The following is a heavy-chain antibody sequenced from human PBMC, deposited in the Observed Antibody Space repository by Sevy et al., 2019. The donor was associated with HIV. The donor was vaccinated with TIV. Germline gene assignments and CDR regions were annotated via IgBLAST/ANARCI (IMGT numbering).Heavy chain of an antibody. Sequence: ASVKVSCKASGYTFTGYSMHWVRQAPGQGLEWMGWINRNSGGTNYAQKFQGRVTMTRDTSISTAYMELSRLRSDDTAVYHCVRWGCSSTSCYVVGLYYYYYMDVWGKGTTVTVSS. V-gene: IGHV1-2*02. CDR3: VRWGCSSTSCYVVGLYYYYYMDV. J-gene: IGHJ6*03. CDR1: GYTFTGYS. D-gene: IGHD2-2*01. CDR2: INRNSGGT.